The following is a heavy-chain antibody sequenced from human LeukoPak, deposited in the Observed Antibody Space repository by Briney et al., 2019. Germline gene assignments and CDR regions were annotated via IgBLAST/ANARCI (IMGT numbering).Heavy chain of an antibody. CDR3: AKEGVWGSFDY. Sequence: PGGSLRLSCAASGFTFSSYGMHWVRQAPGKGLEWVAVISYDGSNKYYADPVKGRFTISRDNSKNTLYLQMNSLRAEDTAVYYCAKEGVWGSFDYWGQGTLVTVSS. CDR1: GFTFSSYG. CDR2: ISYDGSNK. V-gene: IGHV3-30*18. D-gene: IGHD3-16*01. J-gene: IGHJ4*02.